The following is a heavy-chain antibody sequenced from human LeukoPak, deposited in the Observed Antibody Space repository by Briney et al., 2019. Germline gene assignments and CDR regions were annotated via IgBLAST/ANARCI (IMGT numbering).Heavy chain of an antibody. Sequence: PGGSLRLSCAASGFTLRSYGMSWVRQAPGKGLEWVSFISGTGLSTYYADSVKGRFTISRDNSKSTLFMQMNSLRVEDTAVYYCARLMRHMMEDVYDIWGQGTTVTVSS. J-gene: IGHJ3*02. CDR2: ISGTGLST. V-gene: IGHV3-23*01. CDR3: ARLMRHMMEDVYDI. D-gene: IGHD3-16*01. CDR1: GFTLRSYG.